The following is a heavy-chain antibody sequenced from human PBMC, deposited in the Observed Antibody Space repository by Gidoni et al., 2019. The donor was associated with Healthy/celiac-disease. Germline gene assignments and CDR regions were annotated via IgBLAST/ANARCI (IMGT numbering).Heavy chain of an antibody. CDR3: AGVIAVAGSGWFDP. CDR1: GGSISSSSYY. V-gene: IGHV4-39*01. Sequence: QLQLQESGPGLVKPSETLSLTCTVSGGSISSSSYYWGWVRQPPGKGLEWIWRFHYSGSTYYHPSLKIRVTISVATSKNQFSLKLSTGTAADTAVYYCAGVIAVAGSGWFDPWGQGTLVTVSS. D-gene: IGHD6-19*01. CDR2: FHYSGST. J-gene: IGHJ5*02.